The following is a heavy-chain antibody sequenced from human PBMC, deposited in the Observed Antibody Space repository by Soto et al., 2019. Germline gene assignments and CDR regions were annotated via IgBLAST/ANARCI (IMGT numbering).Heavy chain of an antibody. J-gene: IGHJ4*02. Sequence: EVQLVESGGGLVKPGGSLRLSCAASEFTFGSYSMNWVRQAPGKGLEWVSSISSSSTYIYYADSVKGRFTISRDNAKNSVYLQINSLRAEDTAVYYCAGALYGSGSYYPFDYWGQGTLVTVSS. CDR2: ISSSSTYI. V-gene: IGHV3-21*01. CDR1: EFTFGSYS. CDR3: AGALYGSGSYYPFDY. D-gene: IGHD3-10*01.